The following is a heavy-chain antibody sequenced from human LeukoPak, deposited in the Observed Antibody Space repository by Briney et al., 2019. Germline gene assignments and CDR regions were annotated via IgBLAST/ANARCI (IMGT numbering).Heavy chain of an antibody. CDR2: IYSGGAT. CDR3: ARGPFSGPDDC. CDR1: EFSVRSNY. Sequence: GGSLSLSCAVSEFSVRSNYMNWVRQAPGGGLEWLSVIYSGGATYYADCVRGRFTITRDTSKNMVSLHMTTLGAEYTAVYYCARGPFSGPDDCWGQGTLVTVSS. J-gene: IGHJ4*02. V-gene: IGHV3-53*01. D-gene: IGHD6-19*01.